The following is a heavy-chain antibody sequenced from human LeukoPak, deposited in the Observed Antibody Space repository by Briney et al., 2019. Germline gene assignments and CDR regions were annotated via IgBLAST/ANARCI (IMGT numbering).Heavy chain of an antibody. CDR1: GYTFSSYG. J-gene: IGHJ5*02. V-gene: IGHV1-18*01. D-gene: IGHD4-17*01. CDR2: INTYSGTT. Sequence: ASVKVSCKASGYTFSSYGITWVRQAPGQGLEWMGWINTYSGTTNYAQELQGRVTMTSDTSTSTAYMELRSLRSDDTAVYYCARAHPSVTVTTFFVYSFAWAVNWFDPWGQGTLVTVSS. CDR3: ARAHPSVTVTTFFVYSFAWAVNWFDP.